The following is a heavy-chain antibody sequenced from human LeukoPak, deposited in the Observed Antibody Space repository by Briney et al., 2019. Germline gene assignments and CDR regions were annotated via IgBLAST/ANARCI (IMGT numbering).Heavy chain of an antibody. V-gene: IGHV3-23*01. D-gene: IGHD4-17*01. CDR2: MRDSGGST. Sequence: GGSLRLSCAASGFTFSSHAMSWVRQAPGKGLEWVSTMRDSGGSTYYVDSVKGRFTISRDNSKNTLYLQMNSLRAEDTAVYYCAKGYYGDYPYWYFDLWGRGTLVTVSS. J-gene: IGHJ2*01. CDR3: AKGYYGDYPYWYFDL. CDR1: GFTFSSHA.